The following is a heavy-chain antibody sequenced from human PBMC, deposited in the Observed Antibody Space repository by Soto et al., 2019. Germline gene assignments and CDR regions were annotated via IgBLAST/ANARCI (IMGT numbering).Heavy chain of an antibody. CDR1: GFTFANAW. Sequence: EVQLVQSGGGLVKPGESLTLSCAGSGFTFANAWMSWVRQAPGKGLEWVGRMKSITDAGTTDLAAPVKGRFSISRDESKNTWYLRMTNVKVEDTALYYCLTERGAGSYNRYAREDHWGQGTLVTVSS. D-gene: IGHD1-1*01. J-gene: IGHJ4*02. CDR3: LTERGAGSYNRYAREDH. V-gene: IGHV3-15*01. CDR2: MKSITDAGTT.